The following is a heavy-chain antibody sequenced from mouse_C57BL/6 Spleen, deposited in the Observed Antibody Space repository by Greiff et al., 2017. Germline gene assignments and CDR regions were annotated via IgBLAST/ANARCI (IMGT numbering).Heavy chain of an antibody. CDR3: ARRDYDNSFDY. V-gene: IGHV1-55*01. CDR1: GYTFTSYW. D-gene: IGHD2-4*01. J-gene: IGHJ2*01. CDR2: IYPGSGST. Sequence: QVQLQQSGAELVKPGASVKMSCTASGYTFTSYWITWVKQRPGQGLEWIGDIYPGSGSTNYNEKFKSKATLTVDTSSSTAYMQLSSLTSEDSAVYYCARRDYDNSFDYWGQGTTLTVSS.